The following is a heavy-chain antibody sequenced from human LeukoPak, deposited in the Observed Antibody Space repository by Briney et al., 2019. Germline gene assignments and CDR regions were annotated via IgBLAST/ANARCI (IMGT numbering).Heavy chain of an antibody. CDR2: IKQDGSEK. CDR1: GFTFSRNW. D-gene: IGHD3-9*01. Sequence: GGSLRLSCAASGFTFSRNWMSWVRQAPGKGLEWVANIKQDGSEKYYVDSVKGRFTISRDNAKNSLYLQMNSLRAEDTAVYYCARGAHYDIPPEDAFDIWGQGTMVTVSS. J-gene: IGHJ3*02. V-gene: IGHV3-7*01. CDR3: ARGAHYDIPPEDAFDI.